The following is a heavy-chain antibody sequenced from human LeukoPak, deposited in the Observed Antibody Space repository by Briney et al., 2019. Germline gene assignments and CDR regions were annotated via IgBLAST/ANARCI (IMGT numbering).Heavy chain of an antibody. CDR1: GGTFSSYA. Sequence: ASVKVSCKASGGTFSSYAISWVRQAPGQGLEWMGRINPNSGGTNYAQKFQGRVTMTRDTSISTAYMELSRLRSDDTAVYYCARDYSSGWDFDYWGQGTLVTVSS. V-gene: IGHV1-2*06. D-gene: IGHD6-19*01. CDR3: ARDYSSGWDFDY. J-gene: IGHJ4*02. CDR2: INPNSGGT.